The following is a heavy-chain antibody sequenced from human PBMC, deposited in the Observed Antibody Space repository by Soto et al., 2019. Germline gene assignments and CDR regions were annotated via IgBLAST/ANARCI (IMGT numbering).Heavy chain of an antibody. Sequence: GGSLRLSCAASGFTFSSYGMHWVRQAPGKGLEWVAVISYDGSNKYYADSVKGRFTISRDNSKNTLYLQMNSLRAEDTAVYYCARVSSGLDAFDIWGQGTMVTVSS. J-gene: IGHJ3*02. CDR1: GFTFSSYG. D-gene: IGHD6-25*01. CDR2: ISYDGSNK. CDR3: ARVSSGLDAFDI. V-gene: IGHV3-30*03.